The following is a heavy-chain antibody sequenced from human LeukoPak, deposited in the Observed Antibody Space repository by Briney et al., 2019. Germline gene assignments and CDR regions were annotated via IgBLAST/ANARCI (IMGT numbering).Heavy chain of an antibody. CDR2: ISYDGPDK. J-gene: IGHJ3*02. Sequence: GGSLRLSCAASGFTFSSYGMHWVRQAPGKGLEWVAVISYDGPDKYYADSVRGRFTISRDNSKNTQYLQMNSLRAEDTALYYCAKEAFDIWGQGTMVTVSS. CDR1: GFTFSSYG. CDR3: AKEAFDI. V-gene: IGHV3-33*05.